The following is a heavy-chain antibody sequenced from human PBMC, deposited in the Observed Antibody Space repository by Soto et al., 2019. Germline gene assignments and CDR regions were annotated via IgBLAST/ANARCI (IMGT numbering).Heavy chain of an antibody. D-gene: IGHD2-15*01. CDR1: GGSITNYY. Sequence: SETLSLTCTVSGGSITNYYWSWIRQPPGKGLEWIGYIYYSGSTKYNPSLRSRVTISVDTSKNQFSLKLSSVTAADTAVYYCGRVNSGGGLKRGYSYTRDVWGRGPGS. V-gene: IGHV4-59*01. CDR2: IYYSGST. J-gene: IGHJ6*03. CDR3: GRVNSGGGLKRGYSYTRDV.